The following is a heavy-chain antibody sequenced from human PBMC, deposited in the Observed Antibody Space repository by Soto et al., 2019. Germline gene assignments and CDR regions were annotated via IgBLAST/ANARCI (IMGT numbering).Heavy chain of an antibody. Sequence: PSETLSLTCTVSGGSISSGGYYWSWIRQHPGKGLEWIGYIYYSGSTNYNPSLKSRVTISVDTSKNQFSLKLSSVTAADTAVYYCARAQTWELYYFDYWGQGTLVTVSS. CDR1: GGSISSGGYY. CDR2: IYYSGST. D-gene: IGHD1-26*01. CDR3: ARAQTWELYYFDY. V-gene: IGHV4-61*08. J-gene: IGHJ4*02.